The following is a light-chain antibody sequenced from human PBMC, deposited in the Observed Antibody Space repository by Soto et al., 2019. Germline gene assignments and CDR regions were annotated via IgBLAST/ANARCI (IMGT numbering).Light chain of an antibody. Sequence: QSALSQPASVSGSPGQSITISCIGTSSDVGGDNYVSWYQQHPGKAPKLMIYDVSNRPSGVSNRFSGSKSGNTASLTISGLQAEDEADDYCSSYISSSTPYVFGTGTKVTV. J-gene: IGLJ1*01. CDR3: SSYISSSTPYV. CDR1: SSDVGGDNY. V-gene: IGLV2-14*01. CDR2: DVS.